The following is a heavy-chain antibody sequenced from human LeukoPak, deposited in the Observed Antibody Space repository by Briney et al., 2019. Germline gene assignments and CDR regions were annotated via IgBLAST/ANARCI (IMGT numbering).Heavy chain of an antibody. D-gene: IGHD6-13*01. Sequence: KPGGSLRLSCAASGFTFSDYYMSWIRQAPGKGLEWASYISSSGSTIYYADSVKGRFTISRDNAKNSLYLQMNSLRAEDTAVYYCARDQELVTGYYYYGMDVWAKGPRSPSP. J-gene: IGHJ6*02. CDR3: ARDQELVTGYYYYGMDV. CDR1: GFTFSDYY. V-gene: IGHV3-11*01. CDR2: ISSSGSTI.